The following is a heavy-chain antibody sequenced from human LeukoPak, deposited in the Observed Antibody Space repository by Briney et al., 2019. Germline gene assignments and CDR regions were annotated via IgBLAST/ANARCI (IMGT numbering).Heavy chain of an antibody. D-gene: IGHD1-26*01. CDR1: GFTFSNAW. CDR3: ATFPSGSYSAY. V-gene: IGHV3-15*01. J-gene: IGHJ4*02. Sequence: EGSLRLSCAASGFTFSNAWMSWVRQAPGKGLEWVGRIKSKTDGGTTDYAAPVKGRFTISRDDSKNTLYLQMNSLKTEDTAVYYCATFPSGSYSAYWGQGTLVTVSS. CDR2: IKSKTDGGTT.